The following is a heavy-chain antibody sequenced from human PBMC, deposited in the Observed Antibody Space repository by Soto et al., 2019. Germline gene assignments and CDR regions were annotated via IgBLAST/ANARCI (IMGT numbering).Heavy chain of an antibody. J-gene: IGHJ3*01. CDR1: GYSFTDYY. Sequence: QVQLVQSGTEVRKPGASVRVSCRAAGYSFTDYYMHWVRQAPGQGLEWMGWINPDNGDTKYAQMFQDRVTMTRDTSITTVYMELSSLISDDTAVYFCAKPLGDDAFDVWGQGTGVAVAS. CDR3: AKPLGDDAFDV. D-gene: IGHD3-16*01. V-gene: IGHV1-2*02. CDR2: INPDNGDT.